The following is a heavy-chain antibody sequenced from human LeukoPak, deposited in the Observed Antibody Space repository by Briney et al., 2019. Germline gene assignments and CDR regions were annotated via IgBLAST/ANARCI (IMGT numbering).Heavy chain of an antibody. CDR2: TYYRSKWYN. J-gene: IGHJ4*02. V-gene: IGHV6-1*01. D-gene: IGHD3-10*01. CDR1: RDSVSSNSAA. Sequence: SQTLSLTCAISRDSVSSNSAAWNWIRQSPSRGLEWLGRTYYRSKWYNDYAVSVKSRITINPDTSKNQFSLQPNSLTPEDTAVYYCARWYYYGSGSYYDYWGQGTLVTVSS. CDR3: ARWYYYGSGSYYDY.